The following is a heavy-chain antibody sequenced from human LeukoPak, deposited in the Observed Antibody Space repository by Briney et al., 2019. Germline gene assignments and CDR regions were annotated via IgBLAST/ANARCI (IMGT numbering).Heavy chain of an antibody. J-gene: IGHJ6*03. Sequence: EASVKVSCKASGYTFTSYGISWVRQAPGQGLEWMGWISAYNGNTIYAQNFQGRLIMTTDTSTSTAHMELRSLRSDDTAVYYCARDRELWFGELLLPYYYYYYVDVWGKGTTVTVSS. CDR1: GYTFTSYG. CDR3: ARDRELWFGELLLPYYYYYYVDV. D-gene: IGHD3-10*01. CDR2: ISAYNGNT. V-gene: IGHV1-18*01.